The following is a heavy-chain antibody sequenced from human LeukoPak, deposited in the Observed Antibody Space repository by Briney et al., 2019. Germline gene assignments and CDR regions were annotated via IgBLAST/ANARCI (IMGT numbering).Heavy chain of an antibody. D-gene: IGHD3-16*01. CDR1: GFIFSTYS. Sequence: GGSLRLSCAASGFIFSTYSMNWVRQAPGKGLEWVSSVSGSSTYIYYADSVKGRFTISRDNSKNMLYLQMNSLRAEDTAVYYCARDRPFGGVLDFDYWGQGTLVTVSS. CDR3: ARDRPFGGVLDFDY. CDR2: VSGSSTYI. J-gene: IGHJ4*02. V-gene: IGHV3-21*01.